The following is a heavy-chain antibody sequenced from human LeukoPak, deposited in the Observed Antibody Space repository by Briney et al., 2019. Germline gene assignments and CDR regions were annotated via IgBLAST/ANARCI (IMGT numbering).Heavy chain of an antibody. CDR3: ARAVVINAYAFDI. D-gene: IGHD3-22*01. V-gene: IGHV1-8*03. CDR2: MNPNSGNT. J-gene: IGHJ3*02. Sequence: SVKVPCKASGYTFTSYDINWVRQATGQGLEWMGWMNPNSGNTGYAQKFQGRVTITRNTSISTAYMELSSLRSEDTAVYYCARAVVINAYAFDIWGQGTMVTVSS. CDR1: GYTFTSYD.